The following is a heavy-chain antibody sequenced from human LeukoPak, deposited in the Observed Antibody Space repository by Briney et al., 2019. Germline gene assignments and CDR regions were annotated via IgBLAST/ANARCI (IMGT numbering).Heavy chain of an antibody. Sequence: GASVKVSCMASGYTFTTYYMHWVRQSPGQGLEWMGIINPGGGGTSYTQKFQGRVTMTRDTSTSTVYMELSSPRSEDTAVYYCARSSGWYAVDYWGQGTLVTVSS. CDR1: GYTFTTYY. CDR3: ARSSGWYAVDY. V-gene: IGHV1-46*01. D-gene: IGHD6-19*01. J-gene: IGHJ4*02. CDR2: INPGGGGT.